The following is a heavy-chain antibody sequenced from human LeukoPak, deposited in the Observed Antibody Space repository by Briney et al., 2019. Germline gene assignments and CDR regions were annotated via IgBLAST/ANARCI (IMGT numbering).Heavy chain of an antibody. CDR1: GFTFDDYT. V-gene: IGHV3-43*01. Sequence: GGSRRLSCAASGFTFDDYTMHWVRQAPGKGLEWVSLISWDGGSTYYADSVKGRFTISRDNSKNSLYLQMNSLRTEDTALYYCAKEGGSGLGATTPYYYYYYMDVWGKGTTVTVSS. J-gene: IGHJ6*03. CDR2: ISWDGGST. D-gene: IGHD5-12*01. CDR3: AKEGGSGLGATTPYYYYYYMDV.